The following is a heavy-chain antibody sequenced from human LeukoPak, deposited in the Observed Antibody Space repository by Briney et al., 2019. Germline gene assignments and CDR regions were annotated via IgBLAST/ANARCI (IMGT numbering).Heavy chain of an antibody. CDR1: GFTFSSYG. Sequence: GGSLRLSCTASGFTFSSYGLSWVRQAPGKGLEWVSAISDSGGSTYYVDSVKGRFTISRDNSKNTLYLQMNSLRAEDTAVYYCARGGIQLDYWGQGTLVTVSS. J-gene: IGHJ4*02. V-gene: IGHV3-23*01. CDR3: ARGGIQLDY. D-gene: IGHD5-18*01. CDR2: ISDSGGST.